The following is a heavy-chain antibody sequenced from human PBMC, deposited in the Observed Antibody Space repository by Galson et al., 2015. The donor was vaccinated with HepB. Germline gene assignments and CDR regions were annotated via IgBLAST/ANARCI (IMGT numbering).Heavy chain of an antibody. D-gene: IGHD3-16*02. CDR2: IIPILGIA. CDR1: GGTFSSYA. V-gene: IGHV1-69*10. CDR3: ASYYDYIWGSYQEYAVDI. J-gene: IGHJ3*02. Sequence: SVKVSCKASGGTFSSYAISWLRQAPGQGLEWMGGIIPILGIANYAQKFQGRVTITADKSTSTAYMELSSLRSEDTAVYYCASYYDYIWGSYQEYAVDIWGQGTKLTVSS.